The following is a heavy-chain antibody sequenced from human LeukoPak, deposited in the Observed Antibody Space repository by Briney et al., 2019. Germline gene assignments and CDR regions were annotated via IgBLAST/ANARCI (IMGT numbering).Heavy chain of an antibody. CDR1: GYTFASYA. D-gene: IGHD4-17*01. J-gene: IGHJ6*03. V-gene: IGHV1-18*01. Sequence: ASVKVSCKTSGYTFASYAISWVRQAPGQGLEWMGWISAYNGNTNYAQKLQGRVTMTTDTSTSTAYMELRSLRSDDTAVYYCARLRYYYYYYMDVWGKGTTVTISS. CDR2: ISAYNGNT. CDR3: ARLRYYYYYYMDV.